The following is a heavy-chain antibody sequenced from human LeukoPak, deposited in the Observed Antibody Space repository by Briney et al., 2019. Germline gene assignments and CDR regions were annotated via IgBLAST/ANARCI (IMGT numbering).Heavy chain of an antibody. CDR3: ARDSSGWYRTHPHFDY. CDR1: GDSVSSNSAT. V-gene: IGHV6-1*01. Sequence: SQTLSLTCAISGDSVSSNSATWNWIRQSPSRGLEWLGRTYYRSKWYNDYAVSVKSRMTINPDTSKNQFSLQLNSVTPEDTAVYYCARDSSGWYRTHPHFDYWGQGTLVTVSS. D-gene: IGHD6-19*01. CDR2: TYYRSKWYN. J-gene: IGHJ4*02.